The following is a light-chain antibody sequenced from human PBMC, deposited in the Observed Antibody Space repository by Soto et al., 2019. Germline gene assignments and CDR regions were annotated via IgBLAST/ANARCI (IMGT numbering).Light chain of an antibody. CDR3: CSYAGDSAPYV. V-gene: IGLV2-14*01. Sequence: QSVLTQPASVSGSPGQSITISCTGTSSDVGAYNYVFWYQQYPGKAPKLMIYDVSNRPSGISNRFSGSKSANTASLTISGLQAEDEADYYCCSYAGDSAPYVFGTGTKVTVL. J-gene: IGLJ1*01. CDR1: SSDVGAYNY. CDR2: DVS.